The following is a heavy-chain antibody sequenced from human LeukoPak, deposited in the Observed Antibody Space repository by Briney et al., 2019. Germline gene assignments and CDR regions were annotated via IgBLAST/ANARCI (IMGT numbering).Heavy chain of an antibody. CDR3: ARGGEARYSGSYPAGDY. Sequence: PGGSLRLSCAASGFTFDDYAMHWVRQAPGKGLEWVSGISWNSGSIGYADSVKGRFTISRDNAKNSLYLQMNSLRAEDTAVYYCARGGEARYSGSYPAGDYWGQGTLVTVSS. V-gene: IGHV3-9*01. D-gene: IGHD1-26*01. J-gene: IGHJ4*02. CDR2: ISWNSGSI. CDR1: GFTFDDYA.